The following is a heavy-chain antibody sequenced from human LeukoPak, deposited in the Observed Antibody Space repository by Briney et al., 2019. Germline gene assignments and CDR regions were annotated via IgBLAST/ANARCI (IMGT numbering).Heavy chain of an antibody. Sequence: ASVKVSCKASGYTFTSYGISWVRQAPGQGLEWMGWISAYNGNTNYAQKLQGRVTMTTDTSTSTAYMELRSLRSDDTAVYYCARVQDYYDSSGYYSFFDYWGQGTLVTVSS. CDR2: ISAYNGNT. V-gene: IGHV1-18*01. J-gene: IGHJ4*02. D-gene: IGHD3-22*01. CDR3: ARVQDYYDSSGYYSFFDY. CDR1: GYTFTSYG.